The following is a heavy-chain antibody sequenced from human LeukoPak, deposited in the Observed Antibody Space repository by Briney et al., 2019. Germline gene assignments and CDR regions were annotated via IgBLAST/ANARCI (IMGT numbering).Heavy chain of an antibody. CDR3: ARAIAVAGNWFDP. Sequence: PSETLSLTCAVYGGSFSGYYWSWIRQPPGKGLEWIGEINHSGSTNYNPSLKSRVTISVDTSKNQFPLKLSSVTAADTAVYYCARAIAVAGNWFDPWGQGTLVTASS. V-gene: IGHV4-34*01. CDR1: GGSFSGYY. CDR2: INHSGST. D-gene: IGHD6-19*01. J-gene: IGHJ5*02.